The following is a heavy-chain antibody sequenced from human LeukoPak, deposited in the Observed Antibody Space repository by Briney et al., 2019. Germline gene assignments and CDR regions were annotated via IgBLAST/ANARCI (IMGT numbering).Heavy chain of an antibody. J-gene: IGHJ3*02. Sequence: GGSLRLSCAASRVSIRNFGMAWVRQAPGKGLEWVSTIDSNGHRTHYADSVKGRFTISRDNSKNTVYLQMNILRVEDTAIYYCANDPQYDDFDIWGQGTMVTVSS. CDR3: ANDPQYDDFDI. V-gene: IGHV3-23*05. CDR2: IDSNGHRT. CDR1: RVSIRNFG.